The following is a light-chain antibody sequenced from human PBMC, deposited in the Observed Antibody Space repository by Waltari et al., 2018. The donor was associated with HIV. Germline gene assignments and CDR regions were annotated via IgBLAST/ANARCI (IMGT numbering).Light chain of an antibody. Sequence: EIVLRQSPGTLSLSPGERATLSCRASQSVSSSYLAWYQQKPGQTPRLLIYGASSRATGIPDRFSGSGSGTDFTLTISRLEPEDFAVYYCQQYGSSPPLTFGPGTKVDIK. V-gene: IGKV3-20*01. CDR2: GAS. CDR1: QSVSSSY. J-gene: IGKJ3*01. CDR3: QQYGSSPPLT.